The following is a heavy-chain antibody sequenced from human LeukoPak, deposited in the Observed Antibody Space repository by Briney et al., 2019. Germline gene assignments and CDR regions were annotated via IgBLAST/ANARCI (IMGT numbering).Heavy chain of an antibody. J-gene: IGHJ4*02. D-gene: IGHD2-15*01. CDR2: IKSKTDGGTT. CDR3: TTFYCSGGSCTDY. Sequence: PGRSLRLSCAASGFTFSSYAMHWVRQAPGKGLEWVGRIKSKTDGGTTDYAAPVKGRFTMSRDDSKNTLYLQRNSLKTEDTAMYYCTTFYCSGGSCTDYWGQGALVTVSS. V-gene: IGHV3-15*01. CDR1: GFTFSSYA.